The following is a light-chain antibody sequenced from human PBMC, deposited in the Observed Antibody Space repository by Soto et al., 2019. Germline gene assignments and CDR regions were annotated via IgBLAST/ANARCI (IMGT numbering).Light chain of an antibody. V-gene: IGKV2-30*02. CDR1: QSLVHSDGNTY. J-gene: IGKJ2*01. CDR3: MQGTHWPPYT. Sequence: DVVMTQSPLSLPVTLGQPASISCRSSQSLVHSDGNTYLNWFHQRLGQSPRRLIYKVSNRDSGVPDRFSGSGSDTDFTLKISGVEAEDVGVYYCMQGTHWPPYTFGQGTKLEIK. CDR2: KVS.